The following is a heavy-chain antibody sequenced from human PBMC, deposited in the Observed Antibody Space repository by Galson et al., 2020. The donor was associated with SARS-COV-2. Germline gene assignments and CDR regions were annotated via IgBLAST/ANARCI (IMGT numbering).Heavy chain of an antibody. CDR3: ARVKGSGYSYGADY. V-gene: IGHV3-30-3*01. CDR1: GFTFSSYA. Sequence: GESLKISCAASGFTFSSYAMHWVRQAPGKGLEWVAVISYDGSNKYYADSVKGRFTISRDNSKNTLYLQMNSLRAEDTAVYYCARVKGSGYSYGADYWGQGTLVTVAS. D-gene: IGHD5-18*01. CDR2: ISYDGSNK. J-gene: IGHJ4*02.